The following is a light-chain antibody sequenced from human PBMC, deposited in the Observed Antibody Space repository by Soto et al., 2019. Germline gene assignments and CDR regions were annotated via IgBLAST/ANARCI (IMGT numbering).Light chain of an antibody. J-gene: IGKJ1*01. V-gene: IGKV3D-15*01. CDR1: QSISSNF. Sequence: EIVMTQSPATLSVSPGEGATLSCRASQSISSNFLAWYQQKRGQAPRLLIHGASNRATGIPDRFSGSGSGTDFTLTISSLEPEDFAVYYCHQRQSWPRTFGQGTKVDI. CDR2: GAS. CDR3: HQRQSWPRT.